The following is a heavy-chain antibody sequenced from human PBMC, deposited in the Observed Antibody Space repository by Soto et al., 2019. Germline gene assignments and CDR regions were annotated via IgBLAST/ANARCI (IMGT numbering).Heavy chain of an antibody. CDR1: GGSISPYY. CDR2: IYASGST. V-gene: IGHV4-4*07. D-gene: IGHD2-2*01. J-gene: IGHJ4*02. Sequence: SETLSLTCTVSGGSISPYYWSWIRQPAGKGLEWIGRIYASGSTNYNPSLKGRVTMSVATSKNQFSLKLSSVTAADTAVYYCARGGMVIIPTATAFDHWGQGTLVTVSS. CDR3: ARGGMVIIPTATAFDH.